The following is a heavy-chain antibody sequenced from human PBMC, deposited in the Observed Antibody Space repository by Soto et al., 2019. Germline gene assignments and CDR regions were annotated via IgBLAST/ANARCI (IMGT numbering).Heavy chain of an antibody. D-gene: IGHD2-15*01. Sequence: EVHLVESGGGLVKPGGSLRLSCAVSGFTFSTCTMNWVRQAPGKGLEWVSSISPSTSHIYYADSVKGRFTISRENAKTSLFLQMNSLRAEDTAVYYCSGCSGGACHQNYGMDVWGQGTTVTVSS. CDR1: GFTFSTCT. J-gene: IGHJ6*02. CDR2: ISPSTSHI. V-gene: IGHV3-21*01. CDR3: SGCSGGACHQNYGMDV.